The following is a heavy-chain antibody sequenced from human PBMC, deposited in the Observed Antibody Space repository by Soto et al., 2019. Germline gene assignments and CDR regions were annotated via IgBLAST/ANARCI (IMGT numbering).Heavy chain of an antibody. Sequence: SETLSLTCTVSGGSISSYYWSWIRQPPGKGLEWIGYIYYSGSTNYNPSLKSRVTISVDTSKNQFSLKLSSVTAADTAVYYCARVGDWDEYYFDYWGQGTLVTVSS. CDR2: IYYSGST. D-gene: IGHD1-26*01. J-gene: IGHJ4*02. CDR3: ARVGDWDEYYFDY. CDR1: GGSISSYY. V-gene: IGHV4-59*08.